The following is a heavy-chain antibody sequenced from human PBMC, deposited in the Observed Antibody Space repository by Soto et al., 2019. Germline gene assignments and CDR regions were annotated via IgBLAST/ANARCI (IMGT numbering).Heavy chain of an antibody. D-gene: IGHD3-16*01. V-gene: IGHV4-59*01. J-gene: IGHJ6*02. CDR1: GDSISSYY. CDR2: IYYSGST. CDR3: AQGGVRMDV. Sequence: QVQLQESGPGLVKPSETLSLTCTVSGDSISSYYWSWIRQPPGKGLEWIGYIYYSGSTSYNPSLKSRLTISVGTSKNHLSLKLTSVTAADTAVYYCAQGGVRMDVWGQGTTVTVSS.